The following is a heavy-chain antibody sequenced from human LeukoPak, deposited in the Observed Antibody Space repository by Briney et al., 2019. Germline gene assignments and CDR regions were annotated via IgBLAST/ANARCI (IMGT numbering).Heavy chain of an antibody. CDR1: GGSISSYY. J-gene: IGHJ3*02. D-gene: IGHD6-19*01. V-gene: IGHV4-59*12. CDR3: ARTPSIAVAGTGEEGDAFDI. Sequence: PSETLSLTCTVSGGSISSYYWSWIRQPPGKGLEWIGYIYYSGSTNYNPSLKSRVTISVDTSKNQFSLKLSSVTAADTAVYYCARTPSIAVAGTGEEGDAFDIWGQGTMVTVSS. CDR2: IYYSGST.